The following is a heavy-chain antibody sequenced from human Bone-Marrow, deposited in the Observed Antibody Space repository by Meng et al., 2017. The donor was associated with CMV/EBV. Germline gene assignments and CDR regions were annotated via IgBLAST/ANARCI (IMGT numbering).Heavy chain of an antibody. CDR1: GYTFTSYG. CDR3: ASGYCSSTSCPPYYYYYYGMDV. CDR2: ISAYNGNT. J-gene: IGHJ6*02. Sequence: ASVKVSCKASGYTFTSYGISWVRQAPGQGLEWMGWISAYNGNTNYAQKLQGRVTMTTDTSTSTAYMELRSLRSDDTAVYYCASGYCSSTSCPPYYYYYYGMDVWGQGTTVTVSS. V-gene: IGHV1-18*01. D-gene: IGHD2-2*01.